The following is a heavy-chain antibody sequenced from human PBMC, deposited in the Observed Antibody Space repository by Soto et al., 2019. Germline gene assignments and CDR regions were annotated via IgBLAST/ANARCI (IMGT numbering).Heavy chain of an antibody. CDR3: ARVPPSPPYNGNVPHYYSYGMDV. J-gene: IGHJ6*02. D-gene: IGHD1-20*01. CDR1: GYTFTSYG. Sequence: GASVKVSCKASGYTFTSYGISWVRQAPGQGLEWMGWISAYNGNTNYAQKLRGRVTMTTDTSTSTAYMELRSLSSDDTAVYYCARVPPSPPYNGNVPHYYSYGMDVGGQGTTVTVSS. CDR2: ISAYNGNT. V-gene: IGHV1-18*01.